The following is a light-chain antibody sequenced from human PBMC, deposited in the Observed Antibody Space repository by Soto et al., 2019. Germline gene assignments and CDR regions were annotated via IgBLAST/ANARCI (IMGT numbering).Light chain of an antibody. J-gene: IGKJ1*01. V-gene: IGKV1-9*01. CDR2: AAS. Sequence: IPLTQPPSSLSASVGDRVTITCRASQGISSFLAWYQQKPGKAPKLLIYAASSLQSGVPSRFSGSGSGTDFTLTISSLQPDDFATYCCQHYGGMWTFGQGTKVDI. CDR1: QGISSF. CDR3: QHYGGMWT.